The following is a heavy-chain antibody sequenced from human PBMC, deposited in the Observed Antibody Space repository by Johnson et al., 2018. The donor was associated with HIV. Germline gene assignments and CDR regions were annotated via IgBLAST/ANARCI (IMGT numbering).Heavy chain of an antibody. D-gene: IGHD2-8*01. CDR2: IGTRSDT. CDR1: GFAFSTYD. J-gene: IGHJ3*02. CDR3: ARDPYCTNGVCSRGYAFDI. V-gene: IGHV3-13*01. Sequence: VQLVESGGALVQPGGSTRLSCVASGFAFSTYDMHWVRQVPGKGLEWVGAIGTRSDTYYPASVKGRFTISRDNSKNTLYLQMGSLRPEDMAVYYCARDPYCTNGVCSRGYAFDIWGQGTMVTVSS.